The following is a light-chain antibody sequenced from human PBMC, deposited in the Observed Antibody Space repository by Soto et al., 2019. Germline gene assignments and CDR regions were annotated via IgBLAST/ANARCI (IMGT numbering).Light chain of an antibody. CDR1: SSDVGGYNY. J-gene: IGLJ1*01. CDR3: SSYTTSSTLV. Sequence: QSALTQPASVSGSPGQSITISCTGTSSDVGGYNYVSWYQQRPGKAPQLTIYGVSYRPSGISNRFSGSKSDNTASLTISGLQAEDEADYYCSSYTTSSTLVFGTGTKVTVL. V-gene: IGLV2-14*01. CDR2: GVS.